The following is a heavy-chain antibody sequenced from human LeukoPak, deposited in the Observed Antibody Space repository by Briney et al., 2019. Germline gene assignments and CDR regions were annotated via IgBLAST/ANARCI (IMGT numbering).Heavy chain of an antibody. V-gene: IGHV3-21*04. CDR3: AKRRTQGIAVAGTFDY. J-gene: IGHJ4*02. CDR2: ISSTSSSI. CDR1: GFTFNTYR. D-gene: IGHD6-19*01. Sequence: GGSLRLSCAASGFTFNTYRMNWVRQAPGKGLEWVSSISSTSSSIDYADSVKGRFTISRDNAKNSLYLQMNSLRAEDTAVYYSAKRRTQGIAVAGTFDYWGQGTLVTVSS.